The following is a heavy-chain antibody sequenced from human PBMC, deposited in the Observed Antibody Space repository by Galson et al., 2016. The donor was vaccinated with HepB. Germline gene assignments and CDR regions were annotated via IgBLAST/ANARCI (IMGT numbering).Heavy chain of an antibody. J-gene: IGHJ4*02. CDR2: IKQDGSVE. Sequence: SLRLSCAASGFPFSSYWMSWVRQTPGKGLEWVAGIKQDGSVEHYVDSVKGRFTISRDNAKRSLYLQMSDLRPEDTAVYYCAKNLDSGWHFPFDYWGQGILVTVSS. D-gene: IGHD3-22*01. CDR1: GFPFSSYW. CDR3: AKNLDSGWHFPFDY. V-gene: IGHV3-7*03.